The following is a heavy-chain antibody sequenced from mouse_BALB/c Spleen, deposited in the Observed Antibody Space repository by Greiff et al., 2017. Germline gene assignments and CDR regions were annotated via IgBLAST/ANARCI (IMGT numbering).Heavy chain of an antibody. Sequence: AASGFDFSRYWMSWVRQAPGKGLEWIGEINPDSSTINYTPSLKDKFIISRDNAKNTLYLQMSKVRSEDTALYYCARPARDDGYYAYWGQGTLVTVSA. CDR1: GFDFSRYW. D-gene: IGHD2-3*01. CDR2: INPDSSTI. CDR3: ARPARDDGYYAY. V-gene: IGHV4-1*02. J-gene: IGHJ3*01.